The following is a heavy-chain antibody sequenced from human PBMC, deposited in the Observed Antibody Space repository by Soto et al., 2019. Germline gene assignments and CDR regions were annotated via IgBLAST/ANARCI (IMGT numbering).Heavy chain of an antibody. D-gene: IGHD3-3*01. CDR1: GGTFSSYA. CDR3: ARQNGIAIFGVDFDH. Sequence: SLKVSCKASGGTFSSYAISWVRQAPGQGLEWMGGIIAIFGTGIYAQKFQSRVTITADKSTSTAYMELSSLRSEDTAVYYCARQNGIAIFGVDFDHWGQGTLVTVSS. J-gene: IGHJ4*02. V-gene: IGHV1-69*06. CDR2: IIAIFGTG.